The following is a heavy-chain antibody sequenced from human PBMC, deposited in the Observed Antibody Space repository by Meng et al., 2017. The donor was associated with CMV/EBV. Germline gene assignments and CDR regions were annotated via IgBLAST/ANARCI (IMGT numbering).Heavy chain of an antibody. D-gene: IGHD6-6*01. Sequence: GESLKISCAASGFTFDDYTMHWVRQAPGKGLEWVAFIRYDGSNKYYADSVKGRFTISRDNSKNTLYLQMNSLRAEDTAVYYCAKGQVSLSSGMDVWGQGTTVTVSS. J-gene: IGHJ6*02. V-gene: IGHV3-30*02. CDR3: AKGQVSLSSGMDV. CDR2: IRYDGSNK. CDR1: GFTFDDYT.